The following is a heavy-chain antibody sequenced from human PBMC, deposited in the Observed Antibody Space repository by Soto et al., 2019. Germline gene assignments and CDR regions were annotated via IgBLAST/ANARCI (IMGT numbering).Heavy chain of an antibody. J-gene: IGHJ4*02. CDR1: GFSFRSFG. CDR3: AKGRGRGSYPGGDFDH. D-gene: IGHD2-15*01. V-gene: IGHV3-30*18. Sequence: QMELVESGGGVVQPGRSLRLSCEGSGFSFRSFGMHWVRQSPAKGLEWLALIAFDGSNQYYADSEKGQFLISRDNSKNTVYLEMNNLRPEDTAVYYCAKGRGRGSYPGGDFDHWGLGTLVTVSS. CDR2: IAFDGSNQ.